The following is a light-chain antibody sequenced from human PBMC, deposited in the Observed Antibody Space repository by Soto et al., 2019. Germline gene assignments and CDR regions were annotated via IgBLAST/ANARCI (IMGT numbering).Light chain of an antibody. V-gene: IGKV3D-15*01. J-gene: IGKJ1*01. CDR2: GAS. CDR3: QQYNIWWT. CDR1: QSVSSN. Sequence: DIVMTQSPATLSVSPGERATLSCRASQSVSSNLAWYQQKLGQAPRLLIYGASNRATGIPDRFSGSGSGTEFTLTISSLQSEDFAVYYCQQYNIWWTFGQGTKVDI.